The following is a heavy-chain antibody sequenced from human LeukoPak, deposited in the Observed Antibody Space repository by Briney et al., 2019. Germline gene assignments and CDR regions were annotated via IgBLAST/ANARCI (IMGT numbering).Heavy chain of an antibody. CDR3: ARWLQWENYFDY. Sequence: PSETLSLTCTVSGGSISSYYWSWIRQPPGKGLEWIGYIYYSGSTNYNPSLKSRVTISADTSKNQFSLKLSSVTAADTAVYYCARWLQWENYFDYWGQGTLVTVSS. CDR1: GGSISSYY. V-gene: IGHV4-59*01. CDR2: IYYSGST. D-gene: IGHD5-24*01. J-gene: IGHJ4*02.